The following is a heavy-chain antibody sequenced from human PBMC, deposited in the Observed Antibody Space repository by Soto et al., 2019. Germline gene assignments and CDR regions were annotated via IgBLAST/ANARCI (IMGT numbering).Heavy chain of an antibody. CDR1: GFTFSSYA. CDR3: AKDLLTMIVVVIPPSYGMDV. CDR2: ISGSGGST. V-gene: IGHV3-23*01. D-gene: IGHD3-22*01. Sequence: EVQLLESGGGLVQPGGSLRLSCAASGFTFSSYAMSWVRQAPGKGLEWVSAISGSGGSTYYADSVKGRFTISRDNSKNTLYLQMNSPRAEDTAVYYCAKDLLTMIVVVIPPSYGMDVWGQGTTVTVSS. J-gene: IGHJ6*02.